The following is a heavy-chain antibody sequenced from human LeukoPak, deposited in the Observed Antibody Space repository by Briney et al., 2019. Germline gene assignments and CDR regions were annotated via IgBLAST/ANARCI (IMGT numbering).Heavy chain of an antibody. CDR2: ISVYKTNA. Sequence: ASVKVSCKASGYAFDSHGISWVRQVPGQGLEWMGWISVYKTNATYAEKFQDRVTMTTDTSTSTAYMELRRLTSDDTAVYHCARDEGKWFGESYYYYYGMDVWGQGTTVSVSS. D-gene: IGHD3-10*01. CDR3: ARDEGKWFGESYYYYYGMDV. V-gene: IGHV1-18*04. J-gene: IGHJ6*02. CDR1: GYAFDSHG.